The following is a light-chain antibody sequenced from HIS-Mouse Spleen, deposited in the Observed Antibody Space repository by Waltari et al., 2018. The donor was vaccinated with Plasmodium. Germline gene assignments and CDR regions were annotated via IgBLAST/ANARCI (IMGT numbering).Light chain of an antibody. CDR2: KAS. CDR3: QQYNSYSRRT. J-gene: IGKJ4*01. Sequence: DIQMTQSPSTLSASVGDRVTITCRASQSISSWLAWYQQKPGKAPKLLIYKASSLESGVPSRCSGSGSGTEFTLTISSLQPDDFATYYCQQYNSYSRRTFGGGTKVEIK. V-gene: IGKV1-5*03. CDR1: QSISSW.